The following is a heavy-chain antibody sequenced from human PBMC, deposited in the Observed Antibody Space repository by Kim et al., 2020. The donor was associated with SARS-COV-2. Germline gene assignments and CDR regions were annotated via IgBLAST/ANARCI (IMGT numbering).Heavy chain of an antibody. D-gene: IGHD6-13*01. J-gene: IGHJ4*02. V-gene: IGHV4-59*13. CDR1: GGSISSYY. CDR2: IYYSGST. CDR3: ARIRAAAGFDY. Sequence: SETLSLTCTVSGGSISSYYWSWIRQPPAKGLEWIGYIYYSGSTNYNPSLKSRVTISVDTSKNQFSLKLSSVTAADTAVYYCARIRAAAGFDYWGQGTLVTVSS.